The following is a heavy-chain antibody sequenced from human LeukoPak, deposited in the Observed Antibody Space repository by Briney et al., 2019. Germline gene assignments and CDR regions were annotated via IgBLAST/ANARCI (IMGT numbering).Heavy chain of an antibody. D-gene: IGHD2-2*01. V-gene: IGHV3-23*01. CDR3: AKGERYQLPMYYFDY. CDR1: GFTFSSYA. CDR2: ISGSGGST. Sequence: GGSLRLSCAASGFTFSSYAMSWVRQAPGKGLEWVSAISGSGGSTYYADSVKGRFTISRDNSKNTLYLQMNSLRAEDTAVYYCAKGERYQLPMYYFDYWGQGTLVTVPS. J-gene: IGHJ4*02.